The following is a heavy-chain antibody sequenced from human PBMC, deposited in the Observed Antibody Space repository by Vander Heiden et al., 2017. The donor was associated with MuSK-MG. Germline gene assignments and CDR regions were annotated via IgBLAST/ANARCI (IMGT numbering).Heavy chain of an antibody. V-gene: IGHV4-4*02. Sequence: QVQLQESGPGLVKPSGTLSLTCAVSGGSISSSNWWSWVRQPPGKGLEWIGEIYHSGSTNYNPSLKSRVTISVDKSKNQFSLKLSSVTAAETAVYYCASTLPGYSRSWYFDYWGQGTLVTVSS. D-gene: IGHD6-13*01. J-gene: IGHJ4*02. CDR3: ASTLPGYSRSWYFDY. CDR2: IYHSGST. CDR1: GGSISSSNW.